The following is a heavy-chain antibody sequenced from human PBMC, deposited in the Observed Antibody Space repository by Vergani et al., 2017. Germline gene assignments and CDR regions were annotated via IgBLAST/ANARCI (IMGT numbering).Heavy chain of an antibody. CDR1: VGNFSTDA. CDR3: ARDRHDRHGYPGPFDS. CDR2: IIPKFGTA. D-gene: IGHD3-22*01. Sequence: QVHLVQSGAEVQKPGSSVKVSCKASVGNFSTDAFSWVRQAPGQGLEWMGRIIPKFGTANYAERFRGRVIITADESTDTAHMELSSLISEDTAVYYCARDRHDRHGYPGPFDSWGQGSQVTVSS. V-gene: IGHV1-69*13. J-gene: IGHJ4*02.